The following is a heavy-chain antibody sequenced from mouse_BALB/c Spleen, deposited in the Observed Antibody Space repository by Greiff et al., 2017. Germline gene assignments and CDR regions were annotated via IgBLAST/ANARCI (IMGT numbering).Heavy chain of an antibody. D-gene: IGHD3-2*01. Sequence: EVQGVESGGGLVQPGGSLKLSCAASGFTFSSYTMSWVRQTPEKRLEWVAYISNGGGSTYYPDTVKGRFTISRDNAKNTLYLQMSSLKSEDTAMYYCARHGDSSGPYFDYWGQGTTLTVSS. V-gene: IGHV5-12-2*01. CDR2: ISNGGGST. CDR1: GFTFSSYT. CDR3: ARHGDSSGPYFDY. J-gene: IGHJ2*01.